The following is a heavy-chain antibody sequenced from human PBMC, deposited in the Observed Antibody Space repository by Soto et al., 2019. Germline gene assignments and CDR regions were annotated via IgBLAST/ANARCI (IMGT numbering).Heavy chain of an antibody. J-gene: IGHJ6*03. CDR1: GGSMNNYY. CDR2: IYSSGST. Sequence: SETLSLTCTVSGGSMNNYYWSWIRQPPGKGLEWIGYIYSSGSTNYSPSLSSRVTMSLDTSKSQFSLRLDSVSAADTADYYCGRGEKPVFSPGATCPPPRGIAVWGKGTRVPVS. V-gene: IGHV4-4*09. CDR3: GRGEKPVFSPGATCPPPRGIAV. D-gene: IGHD7-27*01.